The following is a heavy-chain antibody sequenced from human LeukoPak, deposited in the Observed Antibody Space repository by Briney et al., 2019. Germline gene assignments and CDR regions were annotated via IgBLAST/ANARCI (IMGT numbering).Heavy chain of an antibody. J-gene: IGHJ4*02. CDR2: INHSGST. D-gene: IGHD2-2*01. Sequence: ASETLSLTCAVSGYSINSAYYWGWIRQPPGKGLEWIGEINHSGSTNYNPSLKSRVTISVDTSKNQFSLKLSSVTAADTAVYYCALGDVVVPAANWGQGTLVTVSS. CDR1: GYSINSAYY. V-gene: IGHV4-34*01. CDR3: ALGDVVVPAAN.